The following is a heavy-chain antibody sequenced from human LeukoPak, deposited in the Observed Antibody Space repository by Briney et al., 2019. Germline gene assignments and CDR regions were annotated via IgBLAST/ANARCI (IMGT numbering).Heavy chain of an antibody. CDR2: ISSRGSTI. D-gene: IGHD1/OR15-1a*01. CDR1: GFTFSDYY. CDR3: ARGTLGKEHHCDS. V-gene: IGHV3-11*01. Sequence: PGVSVSLSCAASGFTFSDYYMSWIRQAPGKGLEWLSYISSRGSTIYYTDSVKGRFTISRDNAKSSLYLPIDSRIVEDAAGYYCARGTLGKEHHCDSWGQGTLVTVSS. J-gene: IGHJ4*02.